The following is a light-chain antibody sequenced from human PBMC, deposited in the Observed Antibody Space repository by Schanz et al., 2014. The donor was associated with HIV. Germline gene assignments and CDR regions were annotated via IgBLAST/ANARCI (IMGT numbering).Light chain of an antibody. V-gene: IGKV3-20*01. CDR1: QSVSTY. J-gene: IGKJ2*01. CDR2: GAS. CDR3: QHYGT. Sequence: EIVLTQSPVTLSLSPGERATLSCRASQSVSTYLAWYQQKPGQSPRLLIYGASSRATGIPDRFSGSGSGTDFTLTISRLEPEDFAVYYCQHYGTFGQGTKLEIK.